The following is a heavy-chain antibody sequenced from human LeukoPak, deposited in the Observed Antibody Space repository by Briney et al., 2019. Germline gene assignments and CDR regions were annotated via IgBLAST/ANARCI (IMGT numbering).Heavy chain of an antibody. CDR2: LSYSGNT. J-gene: IGHJ4*02. CDR3: ARDLKQLWFGEFDY. V-gene: IGHV4-38-2*02. Sequence: SETLSLTCTVSAYSISSGYYWGWIRQPPGKGLEWLGSLSYSGNTYYNPSLKSRVTISLDTSKNPFSLELTSVTAADTAVYYCARDLKQLWFGEFDYWGQGTLVTVSS. CDR1: AYSISSGYY. D-gene: IGHD3-10*01.